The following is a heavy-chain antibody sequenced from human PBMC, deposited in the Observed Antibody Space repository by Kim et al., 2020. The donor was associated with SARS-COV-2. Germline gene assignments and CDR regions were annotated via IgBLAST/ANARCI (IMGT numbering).Heavy chain of an antibody. D-gene: IGHD2-15*01. CDR3: AKVGYCSGGSCRPYYYYYYMDV. CDR2: ISGDGGST. Sequence: GGSLRLSCAASGFTFDDYAMHWVRQAPGKGLEWVSLISGDGGSTYYADSVKGRFTISRDNSKNSLYLQMNSLRTEDTALYYCAKVGYCSGGSCRPYYYYYYMDVWGKGTTVTVSS. CDR1: GFTFDDYA. V-gene: IGHV3-43*02. J-gene: IGHJ6*03.